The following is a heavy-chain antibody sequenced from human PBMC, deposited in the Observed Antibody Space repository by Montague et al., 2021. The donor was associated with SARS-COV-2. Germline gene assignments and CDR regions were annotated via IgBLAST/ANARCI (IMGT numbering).Heavy chain of an antibody. D-gene: IGHD3-10*01. CDR3: ARLGDGVVPSPILGVGPYYSYHYMDV. CDR2: IHHGGST. J-gene: IGHJ6*03. V-gene: IGHV4-34*01. CDR1: GGSFSTYS. Sequence: SETLSLTCAVHGGSFSTYSWNWIRQPPGKGLEWIGEIHHGGSTNYNPSLKSRVTISADTPKNQFSLKLTSVAAADTAVYYCARLGDGVVPSPILGVGPYYSYHYMDVWGKGTTVTVSS.